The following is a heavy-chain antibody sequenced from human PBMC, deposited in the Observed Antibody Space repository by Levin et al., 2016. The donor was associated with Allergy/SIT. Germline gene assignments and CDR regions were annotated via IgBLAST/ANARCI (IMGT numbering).Heavy chain of an antibody. D-gene: IGHD2-8*01. V-gene: IGHV3-11*01. CDR3: ARAIRDIVLMVYAIPAFDI. Sequence: GESLKISCAASGFTFSDYYMSWIRQAPGKGLEWVSFISSSGDTKYYADSVKGRFTISRDNAKNSLYLQMNSLRAEDTAVYYCARAIRDIVLMVYAIPAFDIWGQGTMVTVSS. CDR2: ISSSGDTK. CDR1: GFTFSDYY. J-gene: IGHJ3*02.